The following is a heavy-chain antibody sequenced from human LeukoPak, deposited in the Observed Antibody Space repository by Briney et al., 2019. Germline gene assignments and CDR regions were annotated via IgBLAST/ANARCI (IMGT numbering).Heavy chain of an antibody. J-gene: IGHJ4*02. D-gene: IGHD6-13*01. Sequence: SETLSLTCTVSGGSISSGSYYWSWIRQPAGKGLEWIGRIYTSGSTNYNPSLKSRVTISVDTSKDQFSLKLSSVTAADTAVYYCARGYSSSWPEGYWGQGTLVTVSS. V-gene: IGHV4-61*02. CDR1: GGSISSGSYY. CDR2: IYTSGST. CDR3: ARGYSSSWPEGY.